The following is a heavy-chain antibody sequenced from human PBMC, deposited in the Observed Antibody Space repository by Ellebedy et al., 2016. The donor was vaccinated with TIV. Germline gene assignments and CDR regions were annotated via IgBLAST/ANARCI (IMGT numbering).Heavy chain of an antibody. CDR2: IIPIFGTA. CDR1: GGTFSSYA. V-gene: IGHV1-69*13. CDR3: AREGYGWELPSPDQAPFDY. D-gene: IGHD1-26*01. Sequence: SVKVSCXASGGTFSSYAISWVRQAPGQGLEWMGGIIPIFGTANYAQKFQGRVTITADESTSTAYMELSSLRSDDTAVYYCAREGYGWELPSPDQAPFDYWGQGTLVTVSS. J-gene: IGHJ4*02.